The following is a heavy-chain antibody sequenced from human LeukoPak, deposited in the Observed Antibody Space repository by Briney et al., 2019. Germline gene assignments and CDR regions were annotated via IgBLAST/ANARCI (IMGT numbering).Heavy chain of an antibody. CDR1: GGSISSYY. CDR2: IYSSGST. J-gene: IGHJ6*03. V-gene: IGHV4-4*07. CDR3: ARQSIAARGYYYYMDV. D-gene: IGHD6-6*01. Sequence: SETLSLTCTVSGGSISSYYWSWIRQPAGKGLEWIGRIYSSGSTNYSPSLKSRVTMSVDTSKNQFSLKLTSVTAADTAVYYCARQSIAARGYYYYMDVWGKGTTVTVSS.